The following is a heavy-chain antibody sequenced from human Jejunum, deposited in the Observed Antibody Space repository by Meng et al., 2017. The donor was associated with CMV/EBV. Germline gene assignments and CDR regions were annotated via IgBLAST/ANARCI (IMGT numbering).Heavy chain of an antibody. V-gene: IGHV1-46*01. J-gene: IGHJ4*02. D-gene: IGHD2-15*01. CDR1: GYTFTNSF. CDR2: INPRDDTT. Sequence: KTSGYTFTNSFFHWVRQAPGQGLEWITRINPRDDTTTYAQKFRGRVTMTRDTSTTTVYLDLTSLTSEDTAVYYCARDTPGEDKWDWGQGTLVIVSS. CDR3: ARDTPGEDKWD.